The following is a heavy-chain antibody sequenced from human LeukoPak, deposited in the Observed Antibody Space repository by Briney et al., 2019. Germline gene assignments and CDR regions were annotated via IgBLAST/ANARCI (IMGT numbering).Heavy chain of an antibody. CDR3: AKYCSSTSCYTGAFDI. J-gene: IGHJ3*02. Sequence: PSETLSLTCAVYGGSFSGYYWSWIRQPPGKGLEWIGRIYTSGSTYYNPSLKSRVTISVDTSKNQFSLKLSSVTAADTAVYYCAKYCSSTSCYTGAFDIWGQGTMVTVSS. CDR1: GGSFSGYY. V-gene: IGHV4-59*10. D-gene: IGHD2-2*02. CDR2: IYTSGST.